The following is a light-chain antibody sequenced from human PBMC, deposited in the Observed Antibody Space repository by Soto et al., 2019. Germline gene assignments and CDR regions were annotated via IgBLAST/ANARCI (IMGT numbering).Light chain of an antibody. CDR1: QNINSH. V-gene: IGKV1-5*03. J-gene: IGKJ1*01. CDR2: TAS. CDR3: QQYDLYSA. Sequence: DIQMTQSPSTLSASVGDRVTITCRASQNINSHLAWYQQKPGKAPKLLIYTASSLQSGVPSRFSGSGSGTDFSLTISNLQPDDFATFYCQQYDLYSAFGQGTKVEMK.